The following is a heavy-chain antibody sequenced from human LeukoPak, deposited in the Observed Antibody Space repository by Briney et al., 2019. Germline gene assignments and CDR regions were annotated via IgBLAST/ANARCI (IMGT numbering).Heavy chain of an antibody. D-gene: IGHD3-3*01. CDR2: IYTSGST. J-gene: IGHJ5*02. Sequence: TLSLTGTVSGGSISSGSYYWSWIRQPAGKGLQWIGRIYTSGSTKYNPSLKSRVTIVVDTSKNQFSLKMTSVTAADTAVYYCARSMQYLEWVFDPWGQGTLGTVSS. CDR3: ARSMQYLEWVFDP. CDR1: GGSISSGSYY. V-gene: IGHV4-61*02.